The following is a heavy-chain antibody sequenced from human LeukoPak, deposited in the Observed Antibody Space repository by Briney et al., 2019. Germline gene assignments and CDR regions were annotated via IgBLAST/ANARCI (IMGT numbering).Heavy chain of an antibody. CDR2: IYHSGST. D-gene: IGHD2-2*01. CDR3: ARDQEAYCSSTSCYEYYYYMDV. Sequence: SETLSLTCAVSGGSISSSNWWSWVRQPPGKGLEWIGEIYHSGSTNYNPSLKSRVTISVDKSKNQFSLKLSSVTAADTAVYYCARDQEAYCSSTSCYEYYYYMDVWGKGTTVTISS. J-gene: IGHJ6*03. CDR1: GGSISSSNW. V-gene: IGHV4-4*02.